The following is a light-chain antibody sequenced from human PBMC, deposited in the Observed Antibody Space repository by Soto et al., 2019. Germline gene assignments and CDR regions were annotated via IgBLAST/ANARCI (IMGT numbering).Light chain of an antibody. CDR2: KAS. Sequence: DIQMTQSPSTLSASVGDRVTITCRASQSISNWLAWYQQKPGKAPNLLIYKASSLQSGVPSRFSGSGSGTEFTLTISNLQPDDFATYFCQQYTSYPYTFGQGTKLEIK. CDR3: QQYTSYPYT. CDR1: QSISNW. V-gene: IGKV1-5*03. J-gene: IGKJ2*01.